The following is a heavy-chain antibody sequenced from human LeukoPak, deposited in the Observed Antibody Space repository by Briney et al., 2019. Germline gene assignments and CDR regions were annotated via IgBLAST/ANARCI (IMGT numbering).Heavy chain of an antibody. J-gene: IGHJ6*02. CDR3: ATNADGDYTPSYGLDV. CDR1: GNTLTDLT. CDR2: FDSDAGET. V-gene: IGHV1-24*01. D-gene: IGHD4-17*01. Sequence: GASVTVSCTVSGNTLTDLTIHWVRLAPGEGLEWMGGFDSDAGETIYAQNFQRRVTMTEAPSADTAYMDPTSLRSEDTAVYYCATNADGDYTPSYGLDVWGHGTTVTVSS.